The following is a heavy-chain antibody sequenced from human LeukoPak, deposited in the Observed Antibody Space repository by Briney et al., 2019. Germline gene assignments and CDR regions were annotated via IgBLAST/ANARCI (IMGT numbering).Heavy chain of an antibody. CDR1: GFTFSSYG. J-gene: IGHJ6*04. V-gene: IGHV3-30*18. CDR3: AKDYAYYYVDYYYGMDV. Sequence: PGGSLRLCCAASGFTFSSYGMHWVRQATGKGLEWVAVISYDGSNKYYADSVKGRFTISRDNSKNTLYLQMNSLRAEDTAVYYCAKDYAYYYVDYYYGMDVWGKGTTVTVSS. D-gene: IGHD3-10*02. CDR2: ISYDGSNK.